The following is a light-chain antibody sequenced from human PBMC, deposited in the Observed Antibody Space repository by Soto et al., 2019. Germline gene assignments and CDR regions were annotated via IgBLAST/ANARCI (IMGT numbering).Light chain of an antibody. CDR2: DVS. CDR3: SRNAGTLEA. Sequence: SIRTQSPTESVCTSLAAIISCNRNSSDVGGENDVSWYQHNPGKAPNVMIYDVSKRPSGVPDRFSGSKSGNPASLTISVFYAQDEAYYYCSRNAGTLEAFGTGTKVTVI. V-gene: IGLV2-11*01. CDR1: SSDVGGEND. J-gene: IGLJ1*01.